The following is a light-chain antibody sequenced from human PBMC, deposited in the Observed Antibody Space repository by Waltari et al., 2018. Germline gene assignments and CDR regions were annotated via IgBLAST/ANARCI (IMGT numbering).Light chain of an antibody. V-gene: IGLV8-61*01. CDR3: SMYMGGGVLV. CDR2: KGI. J-gene: IGLJ3*02. Sequence: WYQPSEGNPLRRLGYKGISQAAGVPDRFAGSILGNTAALTITGAQADDESDYYCSMYMGGGVLVFGGGTKLTVL.